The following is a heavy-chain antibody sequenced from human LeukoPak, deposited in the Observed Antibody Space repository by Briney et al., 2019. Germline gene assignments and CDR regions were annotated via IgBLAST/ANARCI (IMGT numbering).Heavy chain of an antibody. CDR2: ISYDGSNK. J-gene: IGHJ4*02. D-gene: IGHD3-22*01. CDR1: GFTFSSYG. Sequence: GGSLRLSCAASGFTFSSYGMHWVRQAPGKGLEWVAVISYDGSNKYYADSVKGRFTISRDNSKNTLYLQMNSLRAEETAVYYWSKVEGKIEPAGYFDYWGQGTVVTVSS. V-gene: IGHV3-30*18. CDR3: SKVEGKIEPAGYFDY.